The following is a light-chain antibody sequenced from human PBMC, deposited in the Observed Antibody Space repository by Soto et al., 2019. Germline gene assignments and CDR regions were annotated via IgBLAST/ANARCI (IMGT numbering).Light chain of an antibody. J-gene: IGLJ3*02. CDR3: AAWDDTVNGRV. CDR2: NNN. V-gene: IGLV1-44*01. CDR1: SSNIGSNT. Sequence: QLVLTQPPSASGTPGQRVTISCSGSSSNIGSNTVNWYQHLPGTAPKLLIYNNNQRASGVPDRFSGSRSGTSASLAISGLRSEDEADYYCAAWDDTVNGRVFGGGTKLTVL.